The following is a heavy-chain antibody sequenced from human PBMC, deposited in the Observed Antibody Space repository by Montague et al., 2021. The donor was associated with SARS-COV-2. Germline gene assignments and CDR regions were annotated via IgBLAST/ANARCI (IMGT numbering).Heavy chain of an antibody. J-gene: IGHJ2*01. V-gene: IGHV4-34*01. CDR3: ARGAPTISMILVVMTGAGWYFDL. CDR1: GGSFSDYY. CDR2: INHSGST. Sequence: SETLSLTCAVYGGSFSDYYWSWIRQPPGKGLEWIGEINHSGSTNYNPSLRSRVTISVDTSKNQFSLKLSAVTAADTAVYYCARGAPTISMILVVMTGAGWYFDLWGRSTLVTVSS. D-gene: IGHD3-22*01.